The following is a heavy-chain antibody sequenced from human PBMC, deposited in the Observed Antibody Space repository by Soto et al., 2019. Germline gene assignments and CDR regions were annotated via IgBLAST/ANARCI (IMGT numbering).Heavy chain of an antibody. CDR1: GGSISSSSYY. V-gene: IGHV4-39*01. J-gene: IGHJ5*02. D-gene: IGHD2-21*01. Sequence: CTVSGGSISSSSYYWGWIRQPPGKGLEWIGSIYYSGSTYYNPSLKSRVTISVDTSKNQFSLKLSSVTAADTAVYYCARQTDIVAGWFDPWGQGTLVTVSS. CDR2: IYYSGST. CDR3: ARQTDIVAGWFDP.